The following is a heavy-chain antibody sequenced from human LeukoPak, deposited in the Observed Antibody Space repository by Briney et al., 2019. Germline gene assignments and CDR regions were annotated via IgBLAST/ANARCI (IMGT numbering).Heavy chain of an antibody. D-gene: IGHD2-2*01. Sequence: GGSLRLSCAASGFTFSNYAMNWVRQAPGKGLEWVSGITGNGGYTYYADSVKGRFTISRDNSKNTLYLQMNSLRAEDTAVYFCAKVSGYCSITGCFPHGQWWFDPWGQGTLVTVSS. J-gene: IGHJ5*02. CDR2: ITGNGGYT. CDR3: AKVSGYCSITGCFPHGQWWFDP. CDR1: GFTFSNYA. V-gene: IGHV3-23*01.